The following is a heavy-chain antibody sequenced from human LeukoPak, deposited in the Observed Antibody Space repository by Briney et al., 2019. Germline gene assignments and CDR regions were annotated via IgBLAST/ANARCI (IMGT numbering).Heavy chain of an antibody. J-gene: IGHJ4*02. CDR2: IYYSGST. CDR3: ARGVRATNYFDY. D-gene: IGHD5-12*01. V-gene: IGHV4-59*11. CDR1: GGSISSHY. Sequence: SETLSLTCTVSGGSISSHYWSWIRQPPGKGLEWIGYIYYSGSTNYNPSLKSRVTISVDTSKNQFSLKLSSVTAADTAAYYCARGVRATNYFDYWGQGTLVTVSS.